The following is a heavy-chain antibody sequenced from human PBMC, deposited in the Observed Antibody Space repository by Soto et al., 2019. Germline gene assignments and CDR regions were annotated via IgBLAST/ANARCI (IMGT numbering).Heavy chain of an antibody. D-gene: IGHD3-22*01. J-gene: IGHJ6*02. CDR3: ARDPSYYDSSGYYHGTPYGLDV. CDR1: GASINNYY. Sequence: TLSLTCTVSGASINNYYWAWIRQPPGKGLEWIGYILYSGSANYNPSLKSRLTISVDTSKNQFSLKLSSVTAADTAVYYCARDPSYYDSSGYYHGTPYGLDVWGQGTTVTVSS. V-gene: IGHV4-59*01. CDR2: ILYSGSA.